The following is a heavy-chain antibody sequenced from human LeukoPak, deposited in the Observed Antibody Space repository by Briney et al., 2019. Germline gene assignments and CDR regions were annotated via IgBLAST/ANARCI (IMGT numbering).Heavy chain of an antibody. CDR2: ISWNSGSI. V-gene: IGHV3-9*01. CDR1: GFTFDDYA. J-gene: IGHJ4*02. CDR3: AKGEGSGWYRGNDY. Sequence: GGSLRLSCAASGFTFDDYAMHWVRHAPGKGLEWVSGISWNSGSIAYADSVKGRFTISRDNAKNSLYLQMNSLRAEDTALYYCAKGEGSGWYRGNDYWGQGTLVTVSS. D-gene: IGHD6-19*01.